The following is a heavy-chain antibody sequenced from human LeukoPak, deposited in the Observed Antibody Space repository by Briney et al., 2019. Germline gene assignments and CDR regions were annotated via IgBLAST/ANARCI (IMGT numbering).Heavy chain of an antibody. CDR3: ARVIYSYGHRGPMYYFDY. CDR2: ISYDGSNK. V-gene: IGHV3-30-3*01. Sequence: PGGSLRLSCAASGFTFSSYAMHWVRQAPGKGLEWVAVISYDGSNKYYADSVKGRFTISRDNSKNTLYLQMNSLRAEDTAVYYCARVIYSYGHRGPMYYFDYWGQGTLVTISS. CDR1: GFTFSSYA. J-gene: IGHJ4*02. D-gene: IGHD5-18*01.